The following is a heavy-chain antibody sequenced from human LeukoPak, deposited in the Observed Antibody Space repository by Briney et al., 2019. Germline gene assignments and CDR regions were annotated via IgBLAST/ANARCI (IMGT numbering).Heavy chain of an antibody. J-gene: IGHJ4*02. CDR3: ARAHLTYYYDSSGYLCYFDY. CDR2: IYYSGST. Sequence: SETLSLTCTVSGGSISSSSYYWGWIRQPPGKGLEWIGSIYYSGSTYYNPSLKSRVTISVDTSKNQFSLKLSSVTAADTAVYYCARAHLTYYYDSSGYLCYFDYWGQGTLVTVSS. V-gene: IGHV4-39*07. D-gene: IGHD3-22*01. CDR1: GGSISSSSYY.